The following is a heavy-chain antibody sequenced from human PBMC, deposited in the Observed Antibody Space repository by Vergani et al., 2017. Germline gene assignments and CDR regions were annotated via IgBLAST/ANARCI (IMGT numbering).Heavy chain of an antibody. CDR2: VDPEDGET. CDR1: GYTFTDHY. CDR3: ATPQTVTTGGMGV. V-gene: IGHV1-69-2*01. Sequence: EVQLVQSGAEVKKPGATMKIFCKVSGYTFTDHYMHWLKQAPGKGLEWMGLVDPEDGETTYAEKFKGRVTIAAETSTDTAHLELRSLRTEDTAVYYCATPQTVTTGGMGVWGQGTTVIVSS. J-gene: IGHJ6*02. D-gene: IGHD4-17*01.